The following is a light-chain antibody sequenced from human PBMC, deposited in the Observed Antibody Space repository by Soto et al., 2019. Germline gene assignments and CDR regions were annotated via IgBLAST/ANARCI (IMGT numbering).Light chain of an antibody. CDR3: QQSYSTPRT. Sequence: DIPMTQSPSSLSASIGDRVTITCRASQSISRNLNWYQQKPGKAPKFLIYAASSLQSGVPSRFSGSGSGTDFTLTISSLQPEDFATYYCQQSYSTPRTFGQGTKLEIK. CDR2: AAS. CDR1: QSISRN. V-gene: IGKV1-39*01. J-gene: IGKJ2*01.